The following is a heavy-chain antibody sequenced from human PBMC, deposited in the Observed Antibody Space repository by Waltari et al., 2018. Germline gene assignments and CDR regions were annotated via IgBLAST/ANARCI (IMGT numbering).Heavy chain of an antibody. J-gene: IGHJ5*02. CDR2: IYYSGST. D-gene: IGHD3-16*01. CDR1: GGSINNSLYY. Sequence: QLQLYESGPGLVKPSETLSLTCTVTGGSINNSLYYWGCIRQPPGKGLEWIASIYYSGSTFYNSSLQSRLTISIDTSKNEFSVKLKSVTAADTAIYYCVGDWGQNRFDLWGQGTLVTVSS. V-gene: IGHV4-39*07. CDR3: VGDWGQNRFDL.